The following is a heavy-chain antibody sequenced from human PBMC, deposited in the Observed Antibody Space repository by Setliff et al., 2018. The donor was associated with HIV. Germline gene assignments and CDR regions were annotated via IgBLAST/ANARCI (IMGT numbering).Heavy chain of an antibody. J-gene: IGHJ6*01. D-gene: IGHD3-10*01. CDR3: VADPSIRMVRGFILGSTFEL. CDR2: IVVGRGNT. CDR1: GFTFTGSA. Sequence: SVKVSCKASGFTFTGSAVQWVRQTRGQRLEWIGWIVVGRGNTNYAQQFQGRVTITRDMSTSTAYMELSSLRSEDTAVYYCVADPSIRMVRGFILGSTFELWGQGTTVHVSS. V-gene: IGHV1-58*01.